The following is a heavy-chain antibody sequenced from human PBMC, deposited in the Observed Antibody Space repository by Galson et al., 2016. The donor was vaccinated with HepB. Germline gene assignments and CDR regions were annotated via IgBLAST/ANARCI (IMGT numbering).Heavy chain of an antibody. D-gene: IGHD3-10*01. CDR3: ARGRATSVRGLVGYYFDW. J-gene: IGHJ4*02. CDR1: GFMFETYW. CDR2: IKQDGSEK. Sequence: SLRLSCAGSGFMFETYWMSWVRRAPGKGLEWVANIKQDGSEKFYADSLRGRFTVSRDNAQSSVFLQMNSLRAEDTAVYYCARGRATSVRGLVGYYFDWWGQGTRVAGSS. V-gene: IGHV3-7*01.